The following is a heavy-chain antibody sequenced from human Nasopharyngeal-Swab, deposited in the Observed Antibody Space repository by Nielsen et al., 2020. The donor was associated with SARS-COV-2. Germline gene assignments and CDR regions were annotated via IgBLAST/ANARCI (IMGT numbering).Heavy chain of an antibody. CDR2: ISSSSSYI. CDR1: GFTFSSYS. J-gene: IGHJ6*02. V-gene: IGHV3-21*01. CDR3: ATGEPNYYYYYGMDV. D-gene: IGHD1-14*01. Sequence: GESLKISCAASGFTFSSYSMNWVRQAPGKGLEWVSSISSSSSYIYYADSVKGRFTISRDNAKTSLYLQMNSLRAEDTAVYYCATGEPNYYYYYGMDVWGQGTTVTVSS.